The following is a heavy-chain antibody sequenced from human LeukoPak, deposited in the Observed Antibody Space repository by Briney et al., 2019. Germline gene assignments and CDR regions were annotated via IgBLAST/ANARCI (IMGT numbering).Heavy chain of an antibody. J-gene: IGHJ4*02. Sequence: PSETLSLTCTVSGVSISSFTDYWGWIRQPPGKGLEWIGTIYHTGSTFYKPSLQSRLTISIDTSKNQFSLKLSSMTAADTAVYYCASRPVYYNDIRGYHWGQGTLVTVSS. CDR3: ASRPVYYNDIRGYH. CDR1: GVSISSFTDY. D-gene: IGHD3-22*01. CDR2: IYHTGST. V-gene: IGHV4-39*01.